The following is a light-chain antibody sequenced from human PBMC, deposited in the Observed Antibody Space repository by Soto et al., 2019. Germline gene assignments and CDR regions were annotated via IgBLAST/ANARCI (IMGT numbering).Light chain of an antibody. V-gene: IGKV3-15*01. CDR1: QSLTSN. CDR3: QQYNHWPRMLS. Sequence: EILLTQSPGTLSVSPGARATLSCRAIQSLTSNLAWSQQRPGQAPRLLIYDTSTRATDVPARFSGSGSGTGFTLTIARLQSEDFAVYYCQQYNHWPRMLSFGGGTRVAL. J-gene: IGKJ4*01. CDR2: DTS.